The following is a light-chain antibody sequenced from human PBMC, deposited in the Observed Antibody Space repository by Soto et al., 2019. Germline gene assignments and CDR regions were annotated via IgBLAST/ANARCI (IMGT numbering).Light chain of an antibody. Sequence: QSVLTQPPSASGTPGQRVTISCSGTTSNIGINTVNWYKQLPGTAPQLLIYSNKQRPSGVPDRLSGSKSGTSASLAISVLHSEDEADYYCAAWDDSVNGWVFGGGTKVTVL. CDR3: AAWDDSVNGWV. CDR1: TSNIGINT. J-gene: IGLJ3*02. V-gene: IGLV1-44*01. CDR2: SNK.